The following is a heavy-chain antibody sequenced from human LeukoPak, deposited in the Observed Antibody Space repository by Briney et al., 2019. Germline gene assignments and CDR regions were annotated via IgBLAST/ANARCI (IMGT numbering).Heavy chain of an antibody. D-gene: IGHD3-10*01. CDR3: ARDGSGSWEY. V-gene: IGHV4-61*02. Sequence: SETLFLTCTVSGGSISSGSYYWSWVRQPAGKGLEWIGRIYTSGSTNYNPSLKSRVTMSVDTSKNQFSLKLSSVTAADTAVYYCARDGSGSWEYWGQGTLVTVSS. J-gene: IGHJ4*02. CDR1: GGSISSGSYY. CDR2: IYTSGST.